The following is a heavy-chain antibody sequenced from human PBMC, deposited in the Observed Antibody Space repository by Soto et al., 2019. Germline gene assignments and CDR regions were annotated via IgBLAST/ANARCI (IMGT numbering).Heavy chain of an antibody. J-gene: IGHJ6*01. CDR3: AGDDTPFYGFWTGLYGMDV. Sequence: VGSLRLSCAASGFTFSSYSMNWFRQAPGKGLEWVSSISSSSSYIYYADSVKGRFTISRDNAKNSLYLQMNSLRAEHTAVYYCAGDDTPFYGFWTGLYGMDVWGQGT. CDR1: GFTFSSYS. D-gene: IGHD3-3*01. CDR2: ISSSSSYI. V-gene: IGHV3-21*01.